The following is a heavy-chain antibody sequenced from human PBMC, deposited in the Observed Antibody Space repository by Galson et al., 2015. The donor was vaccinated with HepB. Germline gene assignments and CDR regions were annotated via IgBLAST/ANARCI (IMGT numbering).Heavy chain of an antibody. Sequence: SLRLSCVASGFTFSSYGMHWVRQAPGKGLEWVAVISYDGSNKYYADSVKGRFTISRDNSKNTLSLQMNSLRAEDTAVYYCAKAWLQFSLPTMYFDYWGQGTLVTVSS. J-gene: IGHJ4*02. D-gene: IGHD5-24*01. CDR2: ISYDGSNK. CDR1: GFTFSSYG. V-gene: IGHV3-30*18. CDR3: AKAWLQFSLPTMYFDY.